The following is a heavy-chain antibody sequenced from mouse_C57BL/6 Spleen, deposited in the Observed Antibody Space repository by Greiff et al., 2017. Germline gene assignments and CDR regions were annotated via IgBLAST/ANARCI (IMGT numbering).Heavy chain of an antibody. Sequence: QVQLQQSGAELVKPGASVKISCKASGYAFSSYWMNWGRQRPGKGLEWIGKINLGDGDTNNTGKFKGKATLTADKSSSTAYMQLSSLTSEDSAVYFCARGGIFYAMDYWGQGTSVTVSS. J-gene: IGHJ4*01. CDR2: INLGDGDT. CDR3: ARGGIFYAMDY. V-gene: IGHV1-80*01. CDR1: GYAFSSYW.